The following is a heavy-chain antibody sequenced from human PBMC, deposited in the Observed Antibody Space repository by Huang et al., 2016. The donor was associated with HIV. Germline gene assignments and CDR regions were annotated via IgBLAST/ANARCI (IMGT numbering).Heavy chain of an antibody. D-gene: IGHD3-22*01. V-gene: IGHV4-34*02. CDR2: ISDSGIT. Sequence: QVQLQQWGAELLKPSETLSLTCAVSGGSFSGHYWTWIHHPPGRGLEWIGEISDSGITTDNPSLKSRVTISGDTSQSQFSLKLNSVTAADTAIYYCARMFKYDSGGYWGNDAFDIWGQGTMVTVSS. CDR1: GGSFSGHY. CDR3: ARMFKYDSGGYWGNDAFDI. J-gene: IGHJ3*02.